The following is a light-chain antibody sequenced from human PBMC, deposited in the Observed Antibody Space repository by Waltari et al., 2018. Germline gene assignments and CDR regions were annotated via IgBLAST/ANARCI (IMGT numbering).Light chain of an antibody. J-gene: IGKJ1*01. CDR1: QDISSY. V-gene: IGKV1-33*01. CDR3: QQYADLPWT. Sequence: DIQMTQSPSSLSASVGDRVTITCQASQDISSYLNWYQQKPGKAPKLLISAASNLETGVPPRFSGSRSGTDFSFTITSLQSEDIATYYCQQYADLPWTFGQGTKVEIK. CDR2: AAS.